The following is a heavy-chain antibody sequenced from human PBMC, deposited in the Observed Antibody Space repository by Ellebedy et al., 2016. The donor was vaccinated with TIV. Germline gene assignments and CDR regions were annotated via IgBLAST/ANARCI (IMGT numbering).Heavy chain of an antibody. CDR1: GYSISSGYY. CDR3: ARLAIAVTNPQSDS. Sequence: SETLSLTXTVSGYSISSGYYWGWVRQPPGKGLEWVASVDYRGSTFYSPSLKSRVSISVDTSKKKFSLYLTSVTAADTAVYYCARLAIAVTNPQSDSWGQGTLVTVSS. CDR2: VDYRGST. D-gene: IGHD2-2*03. V-gene: IGHV4-38-2*02. J-gene: IGHJ4*02.